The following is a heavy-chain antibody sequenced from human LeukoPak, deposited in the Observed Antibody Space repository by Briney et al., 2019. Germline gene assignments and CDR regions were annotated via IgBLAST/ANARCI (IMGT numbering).Heavy chain of an antibody. D-gene: IGHD6-13*01. Sequence: GGSLRLSCAASGFTFSNYAMSWVRQAPGQGLDWVSAISDSGITAYYADSVKGRFTISRDNSKNTVYLQMSSLRVDDTAVYYCAKAASRSWPSYYYGMDVWGQGTTVTVSS. CDR3: AKAASRSWPSYYYGMDV. V-gene: IGHV3-23*01. CDR2: ISDSGITA. J-gene: IGHJ6*02. CDR1: GFTFSNYA.